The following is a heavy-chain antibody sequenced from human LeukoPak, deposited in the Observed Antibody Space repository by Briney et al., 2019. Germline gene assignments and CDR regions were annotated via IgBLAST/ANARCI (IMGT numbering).Heavy chain of an antibody. J-gene: IGHJ5*02. CDR3: ARVRVAARLGGFDP. D-gene: IGHD6-6*01. CDR2: MNPNSGNT. V-gene: IGHV1-8*01. Sequence: ASVKVSCKASGYTFTSYDINWVRQATGQGLEWMGWMNPNSGNTGYAQKFQGRVTMTRNTPISTAYMELSSLRSEDTAVYYCARVRVAARLGGFDPWGQGTLVTVSS. CDR1: GYTFTSYD.